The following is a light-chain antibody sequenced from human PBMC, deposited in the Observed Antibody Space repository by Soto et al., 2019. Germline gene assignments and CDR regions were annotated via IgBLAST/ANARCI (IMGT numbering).Light chain of an antibody. CDR2: DDS. J-gene: IGLJ1*01. CDR1: NIGTRA. V-gene: IGLV3-21*02. CDR3: QVWDSSSDHYV. Sequence: SYELTQPPSESVAPGQTARITCGGNNIGTRAVHWYQQKPGQAPVLVVHDDSDRPSGIPERFSGFNSGNTATLTITRVEAGDEGDYFCQVWDSSSDHYVFGTGTKVTVL.